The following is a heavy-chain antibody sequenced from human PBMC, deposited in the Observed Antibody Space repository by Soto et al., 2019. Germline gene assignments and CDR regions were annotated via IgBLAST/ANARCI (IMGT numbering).Heavy chain of an antibody. CDR2: GYYNGVT. V-gene: IGHV4-59*13. Sequence: QVHLQESGPGLVKPSETLSLTCTVSNGSTTSDYWSWIRQPPGKRLEWIGYGYYNGVTNYTPSLKSRVTISLETSLNQCSLKLSSVTAAETAVYYCARRSRSSSGWYFFDYWGQGTLVTVSS. CDR3: ARRSRSSSGWYFFDY. J-gene: IGHJ4*02. CDR1: NGSTTSDY. D-gene: IGHD6-19*01.